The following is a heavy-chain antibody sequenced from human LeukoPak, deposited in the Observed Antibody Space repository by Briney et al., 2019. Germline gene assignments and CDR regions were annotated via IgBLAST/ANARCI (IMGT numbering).Heavy chain of an antibody. CDR3: ARDSTRITIFGVARKTPSDY. D-gene: IGHD3-3*01. CDR1: GFTFSSYW. J-gene: IGHJ4*02. Sequence: GGSLRLSCAASGFTFSSYWMHWVRQASGKGLVWVSRINSDGSSTSYADSVKGRFTISRDNAKNTLYLQMNSLRAEDTAVYYCARDSTRITIFGVARKTPSDYWGQGTLVTVSS. CDR2: INSDGSST. V-gene: IGHV3-74*01.